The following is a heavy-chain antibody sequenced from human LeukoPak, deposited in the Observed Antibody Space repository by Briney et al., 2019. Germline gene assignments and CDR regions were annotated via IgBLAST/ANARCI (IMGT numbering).Heavy chain of an antibody. CDR1: GYTFTSYD. D-gene: IGHD6-13*01. J-gene: IGHJ4*02. CDR3: ARRYRPGYSSSWYRLGFFDY. V-gene: IGHV1-8*01. CDR2: MNPNSGNT. Sequence: GASVKVSCKASGYTFTSYDINWVRQATGQGLEWMGWMNPNSGNTGYAQKFQGRVTMTRNTSISTAYMELSSLRSGDTAVYYCARRYRPGYSSSWYRLGFFDYWGQGTLVTVSS.